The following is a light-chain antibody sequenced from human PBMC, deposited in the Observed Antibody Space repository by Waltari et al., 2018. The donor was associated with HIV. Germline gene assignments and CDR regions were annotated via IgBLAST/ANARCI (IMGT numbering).Light chain of an antibody. V-gene: IGLV1-47*01. CDR3: ATWDDRLSGVL. CDR1: SSNIGDNY. CDR2: RDN. Sequence: QSVLAQPPSASGTPGQRVTISCSGSSSNIGDNYVYWYQQIPGTTPKLLIYRDNLWPSGVPDRFAGSKSGTSASLAISGLRSEDEAIYFCATWDDRLSGVLFGGGTKLTVL. J-gene: IGLJ2*01.